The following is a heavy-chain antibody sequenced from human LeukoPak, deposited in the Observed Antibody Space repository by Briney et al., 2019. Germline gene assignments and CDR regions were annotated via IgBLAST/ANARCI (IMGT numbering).Heavy chain of an antibody. D-gene: IGHD2-15*01. CDR3: ARAYLVVVAAKDFDY. V-gene: IGHV1-18*01. J-gene: IGHJ4*02. Sequence: EASVKVSCKASGYTFTSYGISWVRQAPGQGLEWMGWISAYNGNTNYAQKLQGRVTMTTDTSTSTAYMELRSLRSDDTAVYYCARAYLVVVAAKDFDYWGQGTLVTVSS. CDR1: GYTFTSYG. CDR2: ISAYNGNT.